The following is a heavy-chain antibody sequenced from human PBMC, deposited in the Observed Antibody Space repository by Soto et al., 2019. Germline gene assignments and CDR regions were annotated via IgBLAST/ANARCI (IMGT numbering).Heavy chain of an antibody. CDR1: GFTLSSYA. V-gene: IGHV3-23*01. Sequence: GSLRLSCAASGFTLSSYAMGWVRQAPGKGLEWVASISSNGDDTNYADSVTGRFTVSRDTSKNALFLQMDSLRVEDTALYYCARGGDYVSYFFDYWGHGALVTVSS. D-gene: IGHD4-17*01. CDR3: ARGGDYVSYFFDY. CDR2: ISSNGDDT. J-gene: IGHJ4*01.